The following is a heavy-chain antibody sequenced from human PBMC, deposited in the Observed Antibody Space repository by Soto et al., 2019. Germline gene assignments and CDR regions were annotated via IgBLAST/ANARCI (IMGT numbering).Heavy chain of an antibody. D-gene: IGHD3-22*01. CDR3: VKDDHYYDSSGYTRRVAFYYGMDV. CDR1: GFTFSSYA. J-gene: IGHJ6*02. CDR2: ISSNGGST. Sequence: PGGSLRLSCSASGFTFSSYAMHWVRQAPGKGLEYVSAISSNGGSTYYADSVKGRFTISRDNSKNTLYLQMSSLRAEDTAVYYCVKDDHYYDSSGYTRRVAFYYGMDVWGQGTTVTVS. V-gene: IGHV3-64D*08.